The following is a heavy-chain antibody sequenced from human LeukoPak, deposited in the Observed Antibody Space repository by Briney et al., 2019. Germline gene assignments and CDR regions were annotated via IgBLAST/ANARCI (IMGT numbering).Heavy chain of an antibody. D-gene: IGHD3-22*01. CDR3: AKLESNPNMYYDSSGYYEGYFDL. CDR1: GFTFSSYA. J-gene: IGHJ2*01. CDR2: ISGSGGST. V-gene: IGHV3-23*01. Sequence: GGSLRLSCAASGFTFSSYAMSWVRQAPGKGLEWVSAISGSGGSTYYADSVKGRFTISRDNSKNTLYLQMNSLRAEDTAVYCCAKLESNPNMYYDSSGYYEGYFDLWGRGTLVTVSS.